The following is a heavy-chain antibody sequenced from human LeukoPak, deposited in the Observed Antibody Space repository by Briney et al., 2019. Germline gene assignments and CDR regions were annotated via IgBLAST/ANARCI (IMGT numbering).Heavy chain of an antibody. V-gene: IGHV3-23*01. CDR1: GFTFSSYA. Sequence: GGSLRLSCAASGFTFSSYAMSWVRQAPGKGLEWVSATSGSGGSTYYADSVKGRFTISRDNSKNTLYLQMNSLRAEDTAVYYCAKDQLRLRTPLFDYWGQGTLVTVSS. J-gene: IGHJ4*02. D-gene: IGHD4-17*01. CDR3: AKDQLRLRTPLFDY. CDR2: TSGSGGST.